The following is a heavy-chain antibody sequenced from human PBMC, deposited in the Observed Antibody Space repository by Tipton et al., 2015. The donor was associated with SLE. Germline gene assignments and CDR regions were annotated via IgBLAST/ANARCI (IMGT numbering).Heavy chain of an antibody. D-gene: IGHD6-13*01. J-gene: IGHJ4*02. V-gene: IGHV4-4*07. Sequence: TLSLTYTVSGDSIRIYYWSWIRQPAGKGLEWIGRLFPGGNTNYNPSLQSRVTTSVDTSKNQFSLKLSSVTAADTAVYYCARRRGSSWYEDYFDYWGQGTLVNVSP. CDR3: ARRRGSSWYEDYFDY. CDR2: LFPGGNT. CDR1: GDSIRIYY.